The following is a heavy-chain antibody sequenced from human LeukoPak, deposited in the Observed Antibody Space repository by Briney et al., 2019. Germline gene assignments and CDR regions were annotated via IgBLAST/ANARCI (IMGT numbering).Heavy chain of an antibody. CDR1: GFTFSSYA. V-gene: IGHV3-23*01. D-gene: IGHD3-22*01. J-gene: IGHJ4*02. CDR3: AKLATIDINGYSSDY. Sequence: PGGSLRLSCAASGFTFSSYAMSWVRQAPGKGLEWVSVISGSGGSTYYADSVKGRSTIFRDNSKNTLYLQMNSLRAEDTAVYYCAKLATIDINGYSSDYWGQGTLVTVSS. CDR2: ISGSGGST.